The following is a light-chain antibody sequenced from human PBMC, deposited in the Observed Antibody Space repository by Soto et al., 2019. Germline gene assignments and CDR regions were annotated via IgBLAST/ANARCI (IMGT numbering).Light chain of an antibody. J-gene: IGKJ1*01. Sequence: EIVLTQSPGTLSLSPGERATLSCRASQSVSSSYLAWYQQKPGQAPRLLIYGASIRATGIPDRFSGSGSGTDFTLTISRLEPEHFAVYYCQQYGSSPQTFGQGTKVEIK. V-gene: IGKV3-20*01. CDR1: QSVSSSY. CDR3: QQYGSSPQT. CDR2: GAS.